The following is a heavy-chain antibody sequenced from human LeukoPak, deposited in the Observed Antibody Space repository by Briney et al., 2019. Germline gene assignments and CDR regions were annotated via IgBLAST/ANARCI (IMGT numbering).Heavy chain of an antibody. CDR1: GFTFSSYG. J-gene: IGHJ4*02. CDR2: ISYDGSNK. CDR3: AKDFRGIAAAGTLDY. Sequence: GGSLRLSCAASGFTFSSYGMHWVRQAPGKELEWVTVISYDGSNKYYADSVKGRFTISRDNSKNTLYLQMNSLRAEDTAVYYCAKDFRGIAAAGTLDYWGQGTLVTVSS. D-gene: IGHD6-13*01. V-gene: IGHV3-30*18.